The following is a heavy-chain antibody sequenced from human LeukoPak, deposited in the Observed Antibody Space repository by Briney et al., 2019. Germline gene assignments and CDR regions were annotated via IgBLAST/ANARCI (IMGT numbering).Heavy chain of an antibody. CDR1: GGSISSYY. CDR3: ASYGSGSYYRADWFDP. V-gene: IGHV4-59*01. D-gene: IGHD3-10*01. J-gene: IGHJ5*02. CDR2: IYYSGST. Sequence: PSQTLSLTYTVSGGSISSYYWSWIRQPPRKGLEWIGYIYYSGSTNYNPSLKSRVTISVDTSKNQFSLKLSSVTAADTAVYYCASYGSGSYYRADWFDPWGQGTLVTVSS.